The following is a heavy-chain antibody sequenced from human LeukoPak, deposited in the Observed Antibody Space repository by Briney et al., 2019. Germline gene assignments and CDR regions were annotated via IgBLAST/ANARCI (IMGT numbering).Heavy chain of an antibody. J-gene: IGHJ3*02. Sequence: GGSLRLSCAASGFTVSSNYMSWVRQAPGKGLEWVSVIYSGGSTYYADSVKGRFTISRDNSKNTLYLQMNSLRAEDTAVYYCARDHLMVHRAFDIWGQGTMVTVSS. V-gene: IGHV3-53*01. CDR1: GFTVSSNY. D-gene: IGHD2-8*01. CDR3: ARDHLMVHRAFDI. CDR2: IYSGGST.